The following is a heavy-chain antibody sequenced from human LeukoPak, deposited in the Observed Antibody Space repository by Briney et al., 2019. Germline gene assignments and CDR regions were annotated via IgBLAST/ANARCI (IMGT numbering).Heavy chain of an antibody. D-gene: IGHD2-2*01. J-gene: IGHJ5*02. V-gene: IGHV4-4*07. CDR3: AREGQKYQLLPEFDP. CDR2: IYTSGST. Sequence: SETLSLTCTVSGGSISSYYWSWIRQPAGKGLEWIGRIYTSGSTNYNPSLKSRVTMSVDTSKNQFSLKLSSVTAADTAVYYCAREGQKYQLLPEFDPWGQGTLVTVSS. CDR1: GGSISSYY.